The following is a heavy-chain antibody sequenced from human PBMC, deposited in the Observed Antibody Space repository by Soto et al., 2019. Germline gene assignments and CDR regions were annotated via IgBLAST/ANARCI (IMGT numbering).Heavy chain of an antibody. CDR1: GGSISSFY. CDR2: IYYTGST. CDR3: ARDPGIGSTYLHWFDT. J-gene: IGHJ5*02. D-gene: IGHD3-3*01. Sequence: SETLSLTCTVSGGSISSFYWSWIRQPPGKGLEWIGYIYYTGSTDYNSSLKSRVTISKDTSKNRFSLRLRSVTAADTAVYYCARDPGIGSTYLHWFDTWGQGALVTVSS. V-gene: IGHV4-59*01.